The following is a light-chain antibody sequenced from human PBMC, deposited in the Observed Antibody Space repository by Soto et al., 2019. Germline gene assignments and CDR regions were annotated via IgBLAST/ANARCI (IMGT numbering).Light chain of an antibody. J-gene: IGLJ1*01. Sequence: ALAQPPSASGSPGQSVTISCTGTSSDVGGYNFVSWYQQHPGKAPKLIIYEVTKRPSGVPDRFSGSKSGNTASLTVSGLQAEDEADYYCSSYSGTNNYVFGTGTKV. V-gene: IGLV2-8*01. CDR2: EVT. CDR3: SSYSGTNNYV. CDR1: SSDVGGYNF.